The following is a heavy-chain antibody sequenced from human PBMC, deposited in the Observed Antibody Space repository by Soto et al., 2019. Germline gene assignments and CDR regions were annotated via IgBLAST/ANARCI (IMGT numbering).Heavy chain of an antibody. V-gene: IGHV4-31*03. CDR2: IYSSGST. CDR1: GVSINSDGYY. Sequence: SETLSLTCTVSGVSINSDGYYWNWIREHPGKGLEWIGYIYSSGSTYYNPSLKSRVSISVDTYKNQFSLKLSSVTAADTAVYYCARGREDCTNGVCYTYYFDYWGQGTLVTVSS. J-gene: IGHJ4*02. CDR3: ARGREDCTNGVCYTYYFDY. D-gene: IGHD2-8*01.